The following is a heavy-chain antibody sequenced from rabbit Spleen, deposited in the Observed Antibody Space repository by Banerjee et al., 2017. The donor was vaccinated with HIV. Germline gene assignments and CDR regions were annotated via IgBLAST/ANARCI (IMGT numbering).Heavy chain of an antibody. CDR2: IGTTTSTT. J-gene: IGHJ6*01. V-gene: IGHV1S40*01. CDR1: GVSFSSGYD. D-gene: IGHD1-1*01. Sequence: QQLVESGGGLVKPGASLTLTCKASGVSFSSGYDMCWVRQAPGKGLELIGCIGTTTSTTYYASWAKGRFTISKTSTTVTLQMTSLTAADTATYFCARHPYNSHKLWGQGTLVTVS. CDR3: ARHPYNSHKL.